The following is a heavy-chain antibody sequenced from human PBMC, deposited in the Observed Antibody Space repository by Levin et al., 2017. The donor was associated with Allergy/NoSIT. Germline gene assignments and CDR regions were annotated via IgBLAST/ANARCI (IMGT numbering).Heavy chain of an antibody. J-gene: IGHJ4*02. Sequence: GESLKISCKASGYTFTSYYMHWVRQAPGQGLEWMGIINPSGGSTSYAQKFQGRVTMTRDTSTSTVYMELSSLRSEDTAVYYCAGRDSYGWSTRFDYWGQGTLVTVSS. D-gene: IGHD5-18*01. CDR2: INPSGGST. CDR3: AGRDSYGWSTRFDY. CDR1: GYTFTSYY. V-gene: IGHV1-46*01.